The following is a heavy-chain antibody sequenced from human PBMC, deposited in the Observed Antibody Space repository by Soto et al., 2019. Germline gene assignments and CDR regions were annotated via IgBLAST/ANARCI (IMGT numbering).Heavy chain of an antibody. CDR2: IYYSGST. J-gene: IGHJ4*02. Sequence: QVQLHESGPGLVKPSETLSLTCSVPGGSLGSYYWSWIRQPPGKGLEWNGYIYYSGSTNYNPSLKSRVTISVDTSKNRFSLKLSSVTAADTAVYYCARGGWRQIDYWGQGTLVTVSS. CDR1: GGSLGSYY. CDR3: ARGGWRQIDY. V-gene: IGHV4-59*08. D-gene: IGHD3-3*01.